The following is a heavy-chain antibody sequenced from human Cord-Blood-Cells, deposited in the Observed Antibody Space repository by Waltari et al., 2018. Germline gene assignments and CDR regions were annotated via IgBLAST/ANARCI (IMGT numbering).Heavy chain of an antibody. Sequence: QVQLQQWGAGLLKPSETLSLTCAVYGGSFSGTYWSWIGQPPGKGREWIGEINHSGSTNYNPSLKSRVTISVDTSKNQFTLKLSSVTAADTAVYYGARHKTNFDYWGQGTLVTVSS. J-gene: IGHJ4*02. CDR3: ARHKTNFDY. CDR2: INHSGST. CDR1: GGSFSGTY. V-gene: IGHV4-34*01.